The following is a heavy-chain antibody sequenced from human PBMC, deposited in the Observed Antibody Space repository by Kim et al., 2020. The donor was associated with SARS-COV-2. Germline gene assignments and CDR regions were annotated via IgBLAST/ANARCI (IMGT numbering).Heavy chain of an antibody. J-gene: IGHJ4*02. V-gene: IGHV3-21*01. Sequence: GGSLRLSCAASGFTFSTYNMNWVRQAPGKGLEWVSSISTSATYILYADSLKGRFTISRDDAKNSLYLQINSLRAEDTAIYYCARGGVNIPLHWGQGTLVTVSS. CDR3: ARGGVNIPLH. CDR2: ISTSATYI. D-gene: IGHD3-16*01. CDR1: GFTFSTYN.